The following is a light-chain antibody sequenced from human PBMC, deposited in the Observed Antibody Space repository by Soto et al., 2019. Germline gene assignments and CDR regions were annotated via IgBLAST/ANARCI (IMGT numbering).Light chain of an antibody. J-gene: IGLJ2*01. CDR1: SSDVGAYNY. CDR3: SSYTSRSTLV. V-gene: IGLV2-14*01. CDR2: EVS. Sequence: QSALTQPASVSGSPGQSITISCTGTSSDVGAYNYVSWYQQHPGKAPKLIISEVSNRPSGVSNRFSGSKSGNTASLTISGLQAEDEADYYCSSYTSRSTLVFGGGTKLTVL.